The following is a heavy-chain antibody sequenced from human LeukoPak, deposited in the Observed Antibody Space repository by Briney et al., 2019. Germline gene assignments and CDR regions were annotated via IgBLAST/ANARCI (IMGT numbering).Heavy chain of an antibody. Sequence: GGSLRLSFAASGFTFSSYSMNWVRQAPGKGLEWVSSISSSSSYIYYADSVKGRFTISRDNAKNSLYLQMNSLRAEDTAVYYCAAAATPLGWFDPWGQGTLVTVSS. D-gene: IGHD2-2*02. J-gene: IGHJ5*02. CDR2: ISSSSSYI. V-gene: IGHV3-21*01. CDR3: AAAATPLGWFDP. CDR1: GFTFSSYS.